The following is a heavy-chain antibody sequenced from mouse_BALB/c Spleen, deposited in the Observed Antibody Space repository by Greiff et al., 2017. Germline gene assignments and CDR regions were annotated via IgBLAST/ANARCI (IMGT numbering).Heavy chain of an antibody. D-gene: IGHD2-2*01. Sequence: ESGPGLVAPSQSLSITCTVSGFSLTDYGVSWIRKPPGKGLEWLGVIWGGGSTYYNSALKSRLSISKDNSKSQVFLKMNSLQTDDTAMYYCAKLPYGYDEGAYAMDYWGQGTSFTVSS. V-gene: IGHV2-6-5*01. CDR3: AKLPYGYDEGAYAMDY. J-gene: IGHJ4*01. CDR2: IWGGGST. CDR1: GFSLTDYG.